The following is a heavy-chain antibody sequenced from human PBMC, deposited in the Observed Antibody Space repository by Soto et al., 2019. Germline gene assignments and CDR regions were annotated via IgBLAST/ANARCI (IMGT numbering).Heavy chain of an antibody. CDR1: GFTFDDYA. Sequence: PVGSLRLSCAASGFTFDDYAMHWVRQAPGKGLEWVSGISWNSGSIGYADSVKGRFTISRDNAKNSLYLQMNSLRAEDTALYYCAKGLEEYSYGVNYYYYGMDVWGQGTTVTVSS. D-gene: IGHD5-18*01. J-gene: IGHJ6*02. CDR2: ISWNSGSI. CDR3: AKGLEEYSYGVNYYYYGMDV. V-gene: IGHV3-9*01.